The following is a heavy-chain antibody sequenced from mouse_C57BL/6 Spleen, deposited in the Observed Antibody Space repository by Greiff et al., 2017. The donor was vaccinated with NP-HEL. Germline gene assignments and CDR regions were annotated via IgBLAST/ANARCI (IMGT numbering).Heavy chain of an antibody. CDR3: AKEGWLGRVIDY. Sequence: EVQRVESGGGLVKPGGSLKLSCAASGFTFSSYAMSWVRQTPEKRLEWVATISDGGSYTYYPDNVKGRFTISRDNAKNNLYLQMSHLKSEDTAMYYCAKEGWLGRVIDYWGQGTSLTVSS. D-gene: IGHD4-1*01. J-gene: IGHJ2*02. V-gene: IGHV5-4*01. CDR1: GFTFSSYA. CDR2: ISDGGSYT.